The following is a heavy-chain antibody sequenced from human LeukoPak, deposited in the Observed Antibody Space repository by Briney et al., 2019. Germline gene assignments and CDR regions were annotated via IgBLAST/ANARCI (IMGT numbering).Heavy chain of an antibody. CDR1: GFTFSSYS. CDR2: ISSSSSYI. Sequence: GGSLRLSCSASGFTFSSYSMNWLRQAPGKGLAWVSSISSSSSYIYYAVSVKGRFTITRDNAKNSLYLQMNSLRAEDTAVYYCARAEPDAFDIWGQGTMVTVSS. J-gene: IGHJ3*02. V-gene: IGHV3-21*01. CDR3: ARAEPDAFDI.